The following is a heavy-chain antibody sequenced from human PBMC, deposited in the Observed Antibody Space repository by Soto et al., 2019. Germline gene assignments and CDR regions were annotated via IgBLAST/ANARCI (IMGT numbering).Heavy chain of an antibody. Sequence: ASVKVPCKAFGYTFTSYAMHWVRQAPGQRLEWMGWINAGNGNSKYSQNFQGRVTITRDTSASTAYMELSSLRSEDTAVYYCARGPAVSSGSRKTDYYYYYYMDVWGKGTTVTVSS. J-gene: IGHJ6*03. D-gene: IGHD3-10*01. CDR1: GYTFTSYA. CDR2: INAGNGNS. CDR3: ARGPAVSSGSRKTDYYYYYYMDV. V-gene: IGHV1-3*01.